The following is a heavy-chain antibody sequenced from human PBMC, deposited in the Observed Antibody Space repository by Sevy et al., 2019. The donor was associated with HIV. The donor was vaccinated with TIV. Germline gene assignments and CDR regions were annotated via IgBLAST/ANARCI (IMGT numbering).Heavy chain of an antibody. CDR3: AATREYYYGNSGYFDY. CDR1: GYTLTKLS. D-gene: IGHD3-22*01. V-gene: IGHV1-24*01. Sequence: ASVKVSCKVSGYTLTKLSMHWVRQAPGKGLEWMGSFAPEDGERIYAQNFQGRVTMSEDTSTDTAYMDLSSLRSDDTAVYFCAATREYYYGNSGYFDYWGQGTLVTVSS. CDR2: FAPEDGER. J-gene: IGHJ4*02.